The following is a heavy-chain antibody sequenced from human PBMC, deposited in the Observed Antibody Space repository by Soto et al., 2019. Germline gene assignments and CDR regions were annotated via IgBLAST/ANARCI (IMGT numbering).Heavy chain of an antibody. D-gene: IGHD4-17*01. J-gene: IGHJ2*01. CDR1: GGSVNSREFY. Sequence: QVQLQESGPGLVKPSQTLSLTCTVSGGSVNSREFYWSWIRQPPGKGLEWIGYSSSSGSTYYNPSLKCRGTISVDTSKNQFSLKLASVTAADTAVYYCARELGASWYFDLWGRGTLVTVSS. CDR3: ARELGASWYFDL. CDR2: SSSSGST. V-gene: IGHV4-30-4*01.